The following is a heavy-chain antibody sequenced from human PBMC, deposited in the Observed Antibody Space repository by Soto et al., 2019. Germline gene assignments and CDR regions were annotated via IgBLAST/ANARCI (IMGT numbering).Heavy chain of an antibody. CDR2: ISSSSSYL. V-gene: IGHV3-21*01. CDR1: GFTFSSYA. J-gene: IGHJ6*03. Sequence: PGGSLRLSCAASGFTFSSYAMSWVRQAPGKGLEWVSAISSSSSYLYYADSVRGRFTISRDNAKNSLYLQMNSLRAEDTAVYYCARSKQAYDFWSGDYYMDVWGKGTTVTVSS. D-gene: IGHD3-3*01. CDR3: ARSKQAYDFWSGDYYMDV.